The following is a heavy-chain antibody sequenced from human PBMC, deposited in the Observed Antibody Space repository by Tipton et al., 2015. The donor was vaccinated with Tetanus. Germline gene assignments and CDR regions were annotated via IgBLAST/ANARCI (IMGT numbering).Heavy chain of an antibody. V-gene: IGHV5-51*01. CDR3: ARHSGGSEIGYYDDMDV. Sequence: QSGAEVKQPGESLKISCKGSGYMFSSHWIGWVRQEPGQGLEWMGVIYPADSDNRNSPSFQGQVTMSVDKSTSTAYLQWRSLKASDSAMYYCARHSGGSEIGYYDDMDVWGQGTTVTVSS. D-gene: IGHD3-10*01. CDR2: IYPADSDN. CDR1: GYMFSSHW. J-gene: IGHJ6*02.